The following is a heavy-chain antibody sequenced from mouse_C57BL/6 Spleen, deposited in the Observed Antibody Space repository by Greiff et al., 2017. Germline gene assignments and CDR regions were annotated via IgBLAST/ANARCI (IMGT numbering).Heavy chain of an antibody. V-gene: IGHV3-6*01. Sequence: VQLQQSGPGLVKPSQSLSLTCSVTGYSITSGYYWNWIRQFPGNKLEWMGYISYDGSNNYNPSLKNRISITRDTSKNQFFLKLNSVTTEDTATYYCARLIYYDRGYYFDYWGQGTTLTVSS. J-gene: IGHJ2*01. CDR2: ISYDGSN. CDR1: GYSITSGYY. CDR3: ARLIYYDRGYYFDY. D-gene: IGHD2-4*01.